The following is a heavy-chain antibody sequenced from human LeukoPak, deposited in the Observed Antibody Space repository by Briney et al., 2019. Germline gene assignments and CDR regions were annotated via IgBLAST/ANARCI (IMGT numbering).Heavy chain of an antibody. CDR3: ARLDGYCNGGSCYSVSFVDP. J-gene: IGHJ5*02. CDR1: GGSISSSNYY. CDR2: IYYSGST. V-gene: IGHV4-39*01. D-gene: IGHD2-15*01. Sequence: SETLSLTCTVSGGSISSSNYYWGWIRQPPGKGLEWIGSIYYSGSTYYNPSLKSRVTISVDTSKNQFSLKLSSVTTADTAVYYCARLDGYCNGGSCYSVSFVDPWGQGTLVTVSS.